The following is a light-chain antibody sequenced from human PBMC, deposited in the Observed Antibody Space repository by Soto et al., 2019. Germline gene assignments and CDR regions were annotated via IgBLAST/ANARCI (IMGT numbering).Light chain of an antibody. CDR1: SSDVGGYNY. J-gene: IGLJ3*02. Sequence: QSVLTQPASVSGSPGQSITISCTGTSSDVGGYNYVSWYQQHPGKAPELMIYDVSNRPSGVSNRFSGSKSGKTASLTISGLQGEDEADYYCSSYTSSRTLVFGGGTKLTVL. CDR2: DVS. CDR3: SSYTSSRTLV. V-gene: IGLV2-14*01.